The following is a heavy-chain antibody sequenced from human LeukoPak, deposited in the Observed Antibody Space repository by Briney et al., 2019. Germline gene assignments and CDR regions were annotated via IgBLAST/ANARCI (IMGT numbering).Heavy chain of an antibody. CDR3: ARVLSGSRGRVGY. J-gene: IGHJ4*02. CDR2: ISSSSVYI. Sequence: PGGSLRLSCVVSGFTFNTYSMNWVRQAPGKGLEWVSSISSSSVYIHYADSVKGRFTISRDNAKNSLYLQMNSLRAEDTAVYYCARVLSGSRGRVGYWGQGTLVTVSS. V-gene: IGHV3-21*01. D-gene: IGHD5-12*01. CDR1: GFTFNTYS.